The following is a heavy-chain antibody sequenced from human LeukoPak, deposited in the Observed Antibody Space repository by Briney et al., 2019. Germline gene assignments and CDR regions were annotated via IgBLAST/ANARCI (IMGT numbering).Heavy chain of an antibody. CDR1: GFTFSGYG. D-gene: IGHD3-22*01. V-gene: IGHV3-30*18. J-gene: IGHJ6*02. CDR2: LSYDGSNK. Sequence: GGSLRLSCAASGFTFSGYGMRWVRQAPGKGLEWVAVLSYDGSNKYYADSAKGRFTISRDNSKNTLYLQMNSLRAEDTAVYYCAKDLGYYYDSLKPHYYYYYGMDVWGQGTTVTVSS. CDR3: AKDLGYYYDSLKPHYYYYYGMDV.